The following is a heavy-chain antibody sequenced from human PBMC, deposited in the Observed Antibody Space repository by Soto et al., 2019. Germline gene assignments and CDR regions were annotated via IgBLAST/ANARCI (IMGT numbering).Heavy chain of an antibody. V-gene: IGHV1-69*06. J-gene: IGHJ6*02. D-gene: IGHD3-16*01. CDR2: VTPIFGTT. CDR1: GGTFSSYT. Sequence: QVQLGQSGAEVKKPGSSVKVSCKLSGGTFSSYTFTWVRQAPGQGLEWMGGVTPIFGTTNYAQKFQGRVTITADKSTFTVYMELNSLRSEDTADYYCARVTHIDAMDVWGQGTTVTVSS. CDR3: ARVTHIDAMDV.